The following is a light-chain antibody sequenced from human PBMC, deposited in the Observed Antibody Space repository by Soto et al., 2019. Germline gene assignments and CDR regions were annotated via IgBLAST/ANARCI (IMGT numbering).Light chain of an antibody. CDR3: VSYTSSTTYV. Sequence: QSALTQPASVSDSPGQSITISCTGTSSDVGGSNFVSWYQQHPGKPPTLIIYDVANRPSGDSNRFSGSKSGSTASLIISRLQTEDEADYYCVSYTSSTTYVFGTGTKVTVL. CDR2: DVA. V-gene: IGLV2-14*03. J-gene: IGLJ1*01. CDR1: SSDVGGSNF.